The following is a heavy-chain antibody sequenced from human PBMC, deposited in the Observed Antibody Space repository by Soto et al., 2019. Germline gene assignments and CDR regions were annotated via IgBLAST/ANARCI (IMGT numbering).Heavy chain of an antibody. J-gene: IGHJ4*02. Sequence: EVQLVESGGGLVQPGGSLRLSCAASGFTFSSYDMHWVRQATGKGLEWVSAIGTAGDTYYPGSVKGRFTISRENAKNSLYLQMNSLRAGDPAVYYCARVLASSGWSLGYWGQGTLVIVSS. D-gene: IGHD6-19*01. CDR2: IGTAGDT. V-gene: IGHV3-13*01. CDR1: GFTFSSYD. CDR3: ARVLASSGWSLGY.